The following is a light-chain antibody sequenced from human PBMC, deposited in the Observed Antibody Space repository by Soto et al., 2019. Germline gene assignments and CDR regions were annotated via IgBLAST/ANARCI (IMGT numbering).Light chain of an antibody. CDR3: CSYAGSTTPYV. V-gene: IGLV2-23*01. J-gene: IGLJ1*01. CDR2: EGS. Sequence: QSVLTQPASESGSPGQSSSISCAGTSGDVGSYNLVSWYQQHPGKAPKLMIYEGSKRPSGVSNRYSGSKSGNTASLTISGLQAEDEADYYCCSYAGSTTPYVFGTGTKVTVL. CDR1: SGDVGSYNL.